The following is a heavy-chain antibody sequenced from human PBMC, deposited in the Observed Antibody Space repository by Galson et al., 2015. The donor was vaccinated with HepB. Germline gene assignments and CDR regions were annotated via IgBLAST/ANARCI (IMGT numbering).Heavy chain of an antibody. D-gene: IGHD3-10*01. CDR2: ISGSGGST. CDR1: GFTFSSYA. V-gene: IGHV3-23*01. CDR3: AKDGDSTRYYYGSGSYYRA. J-gene: IGHJ5*02. Sequence: SLRLSCAASGFTFSSYAMSWVRQAPGKGLEWVSAISGSGGSTNYAGSVKGRFTISRDNSKNTLYLQMDSLRAEDTAVYYCAKDGDSTRYYYGSGSYYRAWGQGTLVTVSS.